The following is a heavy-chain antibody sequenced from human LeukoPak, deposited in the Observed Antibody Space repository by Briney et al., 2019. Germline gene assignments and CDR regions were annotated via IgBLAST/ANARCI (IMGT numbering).Heavy chain of an antibody. CDR3: APGGDSTSGQ. V-gene: IGHV3-7*03. CDR1: GFTFTKYW. CDR2: IKQDGSDK. J-gene: IGHJ4*02. Sequence: GGSLRLSCAASGFTFTKYWMTWVRQAPGKGLEWVGNIKQDGSDKNYMDSVKGRFTVSRDNARNSLYLQMTSLRVEDTAVYHCAPGGDSTSGQWGQGTLVTVSS. D-gene: IGHD2/OR15-2a*01.